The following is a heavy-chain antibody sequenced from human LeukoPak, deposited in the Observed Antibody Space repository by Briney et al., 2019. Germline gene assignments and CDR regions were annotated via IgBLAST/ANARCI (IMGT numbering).Heavy chain of an antibody. D-gene: IGHD6-13*01. CDR3: ARIYSSSWFLNWFDP. CDR1: GYSISSGYF. J-gene: IGHJ5*02. V-gene: IGHV4-38-2*02. CDR2: IYHSGST. Sequence: PSETLSLTCTVSGYSISSGYFWDWIRQPPGKGLECIGTIYHSGSTYYNPSLKSRVTISVDTSKNQFSLKLNSVTAADTAVYYCARIYSSSWFLNWFDPWGQGTLVTVSS.